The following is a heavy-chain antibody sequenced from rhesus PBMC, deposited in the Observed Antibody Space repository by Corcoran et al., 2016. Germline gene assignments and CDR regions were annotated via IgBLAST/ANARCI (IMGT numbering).Heavy chain of an antibody. J-gene: IGHJ3*01. CDR3: ARGTNYGLHDAVDF. CDR1: GFTFGSYA. D-gene: IGHD4-17*01. CDR2: IIPLVGIK. Sequence: QVQLVQSGAEVKKPGASVKVSCKASGFTFGSYAINWVRQAPGQELEWMGVIIPLVGIKNNAEKFQGRVTSTADTSTSTAYMELSSLRSEDTAVYYCARGTNYGLHDAVDFWGQGLRVTVSS. V-gene: IGHV1-198*02.